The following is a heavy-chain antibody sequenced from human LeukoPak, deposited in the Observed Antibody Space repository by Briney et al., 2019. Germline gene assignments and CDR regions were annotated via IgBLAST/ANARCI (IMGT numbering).Heavy chain of an antibody. D-gene: IGHD1-7*01. CDR1: GYTFTSYG. CDR2: INPNSGGT. Sequence: PEASVKVSCKASGYTFTSYGISWVRQAPGQGLEWMGRINPNSGGTNYAQKFQGRVTMTRDTSISTAYMELSRLRSDDTAVYYCAIYWNYDPLGMDVWGKGTTVTVSS. V-gene: IGHV1-2*06. CDR3: AIYWNYDPLGMDV. J-gene: IGHJ6*04.